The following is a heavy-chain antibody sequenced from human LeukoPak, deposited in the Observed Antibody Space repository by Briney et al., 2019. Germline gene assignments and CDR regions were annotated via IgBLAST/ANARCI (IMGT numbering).Heavy chain of an antibody. J-gene: IGHJ5*02. CDR2: IHYSGST. CDR1: GGSISNYY. Sequence: SETLSLTCTVSGGSISNYYWSWIRQPPGKGLEWIGYIHYSGSTNYNPSLKSRVTVSVDTSKNQFSLKLSSVTAADTAVYYCARVAVAGTSWFDPWGQGTLVTVSS. D-gene: IGHD6-19*01. CDR3: ARVAVAGTSWFDP. V-gene: IGHV4-59*08.